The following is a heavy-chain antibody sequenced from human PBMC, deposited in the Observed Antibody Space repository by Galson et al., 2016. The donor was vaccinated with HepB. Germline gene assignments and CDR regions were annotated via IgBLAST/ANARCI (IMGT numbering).Heavy chain of an antibody. J-gene: IGHJ5*02. D-gene: IGHD1-14*01. CDR2: ISAYNGYT. V-gene: IGHV1-18*04. CDR1: GYTFTSYG. Sequence: SVKVSCKASGYTFTSYGSSWVRQAPGQGLEWMGWISAYNGYTNYAQKLQGRVTMTTDTSTSTAYMELRSLRSDDTAVYYWASYRLIAPSYNWFDPWGQGTLVTVSS. CDR3: ASYRLIAPSYNWFDP.